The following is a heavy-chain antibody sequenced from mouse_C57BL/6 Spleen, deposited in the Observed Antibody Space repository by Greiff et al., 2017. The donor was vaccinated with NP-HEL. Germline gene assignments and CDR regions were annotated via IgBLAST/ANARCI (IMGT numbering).Heavy chain of an antibody. CDR2: IDPENGDT. Sequence: VQLQQSGAELVRPGASVKLSCTASGFNIKDDYMHWVKQRPEQGLEWIGWIDPENGDTEYASKFQGKATITADTSSNTAYLQLSSLTSEDTAVYYCTIGFTFAYWGQGTLVTVSA. J-gene: IGHJ3*01. V-gene: IGHV14-4*01. CDR3: TIGFTFAY. D-gene: IGHD3-3*01. CDR1: GFNIKDDY.